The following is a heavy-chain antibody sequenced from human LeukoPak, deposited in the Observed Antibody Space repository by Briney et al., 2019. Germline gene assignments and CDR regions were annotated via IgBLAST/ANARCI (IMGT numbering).Heavy chain of an antibody. CDR3: ARDQGYYDSSGIRTDAFDI. Sequence: SETLSLTCAVYGGSFSGYYWSWIRQPPGKGLEWIGEINHSGSTNYNPSLKSRVTISVDTSKNQFSLKLSSVTAADTAVYYCARDQGYYDSSGIRTDAFDIWGQGTMVTVSS. D-gene: IGHD3-22*01. CDR1: GGSFSGYY. V-gene: IGHV4-34*01. CDR2: INHSGST. J-gene: IGHJ3*02.